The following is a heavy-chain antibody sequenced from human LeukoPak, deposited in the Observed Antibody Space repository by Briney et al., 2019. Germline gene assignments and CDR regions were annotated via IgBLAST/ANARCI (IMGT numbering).Heavy chain of an antibody. CDR3: ARADFWSGYLFDY. Sequence: LSLTCTVSGGSISSYYWSWIRQAPGKGLEWVSYISSSGSTIYYADSVKGRFTISRDNAKNSLYLQMNSLRAEDTAVYYCARADFWSGYLFDYWGQGTLVTGSS. D-gene: IGHD3-3*01. J-gene: IGHJ4*02. CDR1: GGSISSYY. CDR2: ISSSGSTI. V-gene: IGHV3-11*04.